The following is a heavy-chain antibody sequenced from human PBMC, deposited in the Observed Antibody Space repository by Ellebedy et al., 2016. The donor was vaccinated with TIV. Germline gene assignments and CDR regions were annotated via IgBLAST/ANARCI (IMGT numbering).Heavy chain of an antibody. D-gene: IGHD3-3*01. CDR1: KFTFSNFA. CDR2: FSDDDKSI. Sequence: GGSLRLSXVASKFTFSNFAMHWVRQAPGKGLEWVATFSDDDKSIHYTESVKGRFTISRDNSRNTVYLQMNGLRAGDTAVYYCAKALYKGNGYDFIFDYWGQGTLVTVSS. J-gene: IGHJ4*02. V-gene: IGHV3-30*18. CDR3: AKALYKGNGYDFIFDY.